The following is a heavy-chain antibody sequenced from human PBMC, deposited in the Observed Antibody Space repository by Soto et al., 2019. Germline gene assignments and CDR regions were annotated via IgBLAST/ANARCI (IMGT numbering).Heavy chain of an antibody. CDR1: GGSISSSNW. CDR2: IYHSGST. J-gene: IGHJ4*02. Sequence: QVQLQESGPGLVKPSGTLSLTCAVSGGSISSSNWWSWVRQPPGKGLEWIGEIYHSGSTNYNPSLKIRVNIAGDKSKHHVSLKLSSVTAADAAVYYCARTHDYGGNSADYWGQGTLVTVSS. V-gene: IGHV4-4*02. CDR3: ARTHDYGGNSADY. D-gene: IGHD4-17*01.